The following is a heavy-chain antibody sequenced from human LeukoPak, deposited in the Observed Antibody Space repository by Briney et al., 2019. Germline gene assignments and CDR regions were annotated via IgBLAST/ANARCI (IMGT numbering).Heavy chain of an antibody. D-gene: IGHD3-10*01. V-gene: IGHV4-34*01. CDR1: GGSFSGYY. J-gene: IGHJ4*02. Sequence: PSETLSLTCAVYGGSFSGYYWSWIRQPPGKGLEWIGEINHSGSTNYNPSLKSRVTISVDTSKNQFSLKLSSVAAADTAVYYCARGRTYYYGSGSYFQYWGQGTLVTVSS. CDR3: ARGRTYYYGSGSYFQY. CDR2: INHSGST.